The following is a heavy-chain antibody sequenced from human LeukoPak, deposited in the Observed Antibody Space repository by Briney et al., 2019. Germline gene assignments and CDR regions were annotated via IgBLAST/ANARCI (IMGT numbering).Heavy chain of an antibody. V-gene: IGHV4-38-2*02. CDR1: GYSISSDYY. D-gene: IGHD2-15*01. CDR2: IYHSGST. CDR3: ARGYCSGGSCYSYYYYNYMDV. Sequence: PSETLSLTCTVSGYSISSDYYWAWVRQPPGKGLEWIASIYHSGSTHYSPSLKSRVTISVATSKNQFYLKLSSVTAADTAVYYCARGYCSGGSCYSYYYYNYMDVWGKGTTVTVSS. J-gene: IGHJ6*03.